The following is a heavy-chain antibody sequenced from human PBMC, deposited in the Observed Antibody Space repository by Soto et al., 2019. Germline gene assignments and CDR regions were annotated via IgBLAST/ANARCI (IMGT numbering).Heavy chain of an antibody. D-gene: IGHD6-13*01. CDR2: IYYSGST. Sequence: QLQLQESDPGLVKPSETLSLTCTVSGGSISSSSYYWGWIRQPPGKGLEWIGSIYYSGSTYYNPSLKSRVTISVDTSKNQFSLKLSSVSAADTAVYYCARQSKQQLGATFDYWGQGTLVTVSS. CDR1: GGSISSSSYY. V-gene: IGHV4-39*01. CDR3: ARQSKQQLGATFDY. J-gene: IGHJ4*02.